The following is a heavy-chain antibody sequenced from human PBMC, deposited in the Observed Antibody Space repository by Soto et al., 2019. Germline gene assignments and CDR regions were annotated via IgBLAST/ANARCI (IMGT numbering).Heavy chain of an antibody. CDR2: INPNSGGT. V-gene: IGHV1-2*02. J-gene: IGHJ4*02. CDR3: AKDLGKVAEYYFDY. CDR1: GYTFTGYY. Sequence: ASVKVSCKASGYTFTGYYMHWVRQAPGQGLEWMGWINPNSGGTNYAQKFQGRFTISRDNAKNSLYLQMNSLRAEDTALYYCAKDLGKVAEYYFDYWGQGTLVTVSS. D-gene: IGHD2-15*01.